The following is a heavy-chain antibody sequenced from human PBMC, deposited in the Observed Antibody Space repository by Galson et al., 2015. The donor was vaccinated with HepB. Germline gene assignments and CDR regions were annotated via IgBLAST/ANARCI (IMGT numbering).Heavy chain of an antibody. D-gene: IGHD6-13*01. V-gene: IGHV3-73*01. CDR2: IGRKANSYAT. Sequence: SLRLSCAASGFTFSGSAMHWVRQASGRGLEWVGRIGRKANSYATEYAASVKGRFTIPRDDSKNTAYMQMNSLKTEDTAVYYCTRLGDLSGYSSLWGQGTLVTVSS. CDR3: TRLGDLSGYSSL. CDR1: GFTFSGSA. J-gene: IGHJ4*02.